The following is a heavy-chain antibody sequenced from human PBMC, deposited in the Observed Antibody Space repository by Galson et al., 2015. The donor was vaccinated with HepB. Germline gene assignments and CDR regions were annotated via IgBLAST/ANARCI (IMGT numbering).Heavy chain of an antibody. CDR2: IDHSDSYT. V-gene: IGHV5-10-1*01. D-gene: IGHD6-6*01. CDR3: ARLDFPEEQLVGGGDAFDI. J-gene: IGHJ3*02. Sequence: QSGAEVKKPGESLRISCKGSGYSFTSYWISWVRQMPGKGLEWMGRIDHSDSYTNYSPSFQGHVTISADKSISTAYLQWSSLKASDTAMYYCARLDFPEEQLVGGGDAFDIWGQGTMVTVSS. CDR1: GYSFTSYW.